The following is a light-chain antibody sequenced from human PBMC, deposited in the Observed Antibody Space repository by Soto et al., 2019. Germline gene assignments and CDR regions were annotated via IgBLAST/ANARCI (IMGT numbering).Light chain of an antibody. CDR2: AAS. V-gene: IGKV1-9*01. CDR3: QQLKSYPLT. J-gene: IGKJ4*01. Sequence: IQLTQSPSSLSASVGDRITITCRASQGISSYLAWYQEKPGKAPKLLIYAASTLQNGLPSRFSGSGSGTDFSLTISSLQPEDSATYYCQQLKSYPLTFGGGTKVDIK. CDR1: QGISSY.